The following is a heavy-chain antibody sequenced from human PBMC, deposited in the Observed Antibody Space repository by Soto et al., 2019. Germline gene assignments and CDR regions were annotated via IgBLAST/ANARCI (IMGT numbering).Heavy chain of an antibody. D-gene: IGHD4-17*01. V-gene: IGHV1-2*04. CDR3: ARGVTTDYYYGMDV. CDR1: GYTYTGYY. Sequence: ASVELCCKASGYTYTGYYRQWVRQAPGQGLEWMGWINPNSGGTNYAQKFQGWVTMTRDTSISTAYMELSRLRSDDTAVYYCARGVTTDYYYGMDVWGQGTTVTVSS. J-gene: IGHJ6*02. CDR2: INPNSGGT.